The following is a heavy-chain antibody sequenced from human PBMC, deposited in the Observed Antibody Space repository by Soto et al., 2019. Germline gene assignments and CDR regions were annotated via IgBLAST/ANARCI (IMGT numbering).Heavy chain of an antibody. CDR1: GYSISSGYY. D-gene: IGHD3-10*01. V-gene: IGHV4-38-2*02. Sequence: TLSLTCAVSGYSISSGYYWGWIRQPPGKGLEWIGSIYHSGSTYYNPSLKSRVTISVDTSKNQFSLKLSSVTAADTAVYYCARDTWFGELALGYYYGMDVWGQGTTVTVSS. J-gene: IGHJ6*02. CDR3: ARDTWFGELALGYYYGMDV. CDR2: IYHSGST.